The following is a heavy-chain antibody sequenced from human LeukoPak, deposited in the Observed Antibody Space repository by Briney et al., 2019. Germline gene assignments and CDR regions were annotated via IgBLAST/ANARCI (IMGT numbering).Heavy chain of an antibody. CDR2: ITGRGVRT. D-gene: IGHD2-2*01. CDR3: ANGAHPDSSHYYFDY. CDR1: GFTSSRYG. Sequence: GGSLRLSCAASGFTSSRYGMSWVRQAPGKGLEWVSAITGRGVRTYNGDSVKGRFTISRDNSKNTVFLQMNSLRGEDTAVYYCANGAHPDSSHYYFDYWGQGALVTVSS. V-gene: IGHV3-23*01. J-gene: IGHJ4*02.